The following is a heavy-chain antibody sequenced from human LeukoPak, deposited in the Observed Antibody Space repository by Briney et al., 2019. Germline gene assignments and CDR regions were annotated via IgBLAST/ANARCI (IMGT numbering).Heavy chain of an antibody. J-gene: IGHJ6*03. CDR1: GGSISSSSYY. Sequence: SSETLSLTCTVSGGSISSSSYYWGWIRQPPGKGLEWIGSIYYSGSTYYNPSLKSRVTISVDTSKNQFSLKLSSVTAADTAVYYCARAYYYGSGDYYMDVWGKGTTVTVSS. V-gene: IGHV4-39*07. CDR3: ARAYYYGSGDYYMDV. CDR2: IYYSGST. D-gene: IGHD3-10*01.